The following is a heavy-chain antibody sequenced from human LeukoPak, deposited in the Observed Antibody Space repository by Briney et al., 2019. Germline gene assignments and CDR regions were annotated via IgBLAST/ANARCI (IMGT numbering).Heavy chain of an antibody. CDR1: GGSFSGYY. CDR3: ARHSSLRTFDY. V-gene: IGHV4-34*01. Sequence: SETLSLTCAVYGGSFSGYYWSWIRQPPGKGLEWIGEINHSGSTNYNPSLKSRVTISVDTSKNQFSLKLSSVTAADTALYYCARHSSLRTFDYWGQGTLVTVSS. D-gene: IGHD1-1*01. J-gene: IGHJ4*02. CDR2: INHSGST.